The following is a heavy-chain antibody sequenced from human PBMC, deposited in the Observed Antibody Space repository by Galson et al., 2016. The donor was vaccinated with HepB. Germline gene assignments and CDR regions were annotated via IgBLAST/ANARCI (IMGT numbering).Heavy chain of an antibody. CDR3: ARLGYCISTSCYSYYGMDV. V-gene: IGHV1-8*01. CDR2: MNPNSGNT. D-gene: IGHD2-2*01. Sequence: SVKVSCKASGYTYTSYDINWVRQATGQGLEWMGWMNPNSGNTGYAQKFQGRVTMTRNTSISTAYMELSSLRSEDTAVYYCARLGYCISTSCYSYYGMDVWGQGTTVTVSS. J-gene: IGHJ6*02. CDR1: GYTYTSYD.